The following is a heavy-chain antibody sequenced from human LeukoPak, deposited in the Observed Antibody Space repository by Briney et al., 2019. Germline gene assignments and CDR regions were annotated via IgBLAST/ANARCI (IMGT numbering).Heavy chain of an antibody. CDR2: INPNSGGT. CDR3: ARVRGRVPAAGYGMDV. CDR1: GYTFTGYY. D-gene: IGHD2-2*01. J-gene: IGHJ6*02. Sequence: ASVKVSCKASGYTFTGYYMHWVRQAPGQGLEWMGWINPNSGGTNYAQKFQGRVTMTRDTSISTAYMELSRLRSDDTAVYYCARVRGRVPAAGYGMDVWGQGTTVTVSS. V-gene: IGHV1-2*02.